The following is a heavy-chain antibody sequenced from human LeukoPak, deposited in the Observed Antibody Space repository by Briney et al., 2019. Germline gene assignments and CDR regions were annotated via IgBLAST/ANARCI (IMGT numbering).Heavy chain of an antibody. Sequence: SETLSLTCTVSGGSVSSGSYYWRWIRQPPGKGLERNGYIYDSGSTNYNPSLKSRVTISVDTSKNQFSLKLSSVTAADTAVYYSARATAAAAGFLGYWGQGTLVTVSS. CDR1: GGSVSSGSYY. CDR2: IYDSGST. V-gene: IGHV4-61*01. CDR3: ARATAAAAGFLGY. D-gene: IGHD6-13*01. J-gene: IGHJ4*02.